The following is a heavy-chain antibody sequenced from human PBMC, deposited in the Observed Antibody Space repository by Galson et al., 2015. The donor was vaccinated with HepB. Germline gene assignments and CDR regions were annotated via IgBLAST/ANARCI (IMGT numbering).Heavy chain of an antibody. J-gene: IGHJ4*02. D-gene: IGHD5-18*01. Sequence: SLRLSCAASGFTFSSYWMHWVRQAPGKGLVWVSRINSDGSSTSYADSVKGRSTISRDNAKNTLYLQMNSLRAEDTAVYYCARNGYSYGLDYWGQGTLVTVSA. V-gene: IGHV3-74*01. CDR3: ARNGYSYGLDY. CDR2: INSDGSST. CDR1: GFTFSSYW.